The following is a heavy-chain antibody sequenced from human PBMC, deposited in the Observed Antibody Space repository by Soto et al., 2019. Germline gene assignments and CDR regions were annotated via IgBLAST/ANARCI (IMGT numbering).Heavy chain of an antibody. CDR1: GYTLTELS. V-gene: IGHV1-24*01. J-gene: IGHJ4*02. Sequence: ASVKVSCKVSGYTLTELSMHWVRQAPGKGLEWMGGFDPVDGETIYAQKFQGRVTITRDTSPCTAYMELSSLRCEETLVYYWESDLSGWYWLDYWGQGTLVTVSS. CDR2: FDPVDGET. D-gene: IGHD6-19*01. CDR3: ESDLSGWYWLDY.